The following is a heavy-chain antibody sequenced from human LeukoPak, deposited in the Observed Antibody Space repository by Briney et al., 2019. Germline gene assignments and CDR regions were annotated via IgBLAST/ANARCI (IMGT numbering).Heavy chain of an antibody. D-gene: IGHD2-15*01. V-gene: IGHV3-11*05. Sequence: KPGGSLRLSCAASGFTFSDYYMSWIRQAPGKGLEWVSYISSSSSSYTNYADSVKGRFTISRDNAKNSLYLQMNSLRAEDTAVYYCARVLRAIVVVVAATGWFDPWGQGTLVTVSS. CDR2: ISSSSSSYT. CDR1: GFTFSDYY. CDR3: ARVLRAIVVVVAATGWFDP. J-gene: IGHJ5*02.